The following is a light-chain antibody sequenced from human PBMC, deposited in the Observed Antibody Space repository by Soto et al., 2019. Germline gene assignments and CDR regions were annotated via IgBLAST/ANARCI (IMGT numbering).Light chain of an antibody. CDR2: DVR. Sequence: QSALTQPPSASGSPGQSVTISCTGTPSDVGGSNSVSWYQQHPGKAPNLMIYDVRKRPSGVPDRFSGSKSGNTASLTISGLQAEDEADYYCCSYAGSYTFVFGTGTKLTVL. CDR1: PSDVGGSNS. J-gene: IGLJ1*01. CDR3: CSYAGSYTFV. V-gene: IGLV2-11*01.